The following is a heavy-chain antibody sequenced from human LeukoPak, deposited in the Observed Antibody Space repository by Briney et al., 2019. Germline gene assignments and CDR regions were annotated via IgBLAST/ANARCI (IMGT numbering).Heavy chain of an antibody. Sequence: GGSLRLSCAASGFTFSSYSMNWVRRAPGKGLEWVSSISSSSSYIYYADSVKGRLTISRDNAKNSLYLQMNSLRAEDTAVYYCARDRPAYYDILTGYYTYYYGMDVWGQGTTVTVSS. CDR2: ISSSSSYI. V-gene: IGHV3-21*01. CDR1: GFTFSSYS. CDR3: ARDRPAYYDILTGYYTYYYGMDV. J-gene: IGHJ6*02. D-gene: IGHD3-9*01.